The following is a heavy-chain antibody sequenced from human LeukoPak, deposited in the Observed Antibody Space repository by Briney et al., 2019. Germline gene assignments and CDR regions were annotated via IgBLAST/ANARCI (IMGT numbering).Heavy chain of an antibody. Sequence: SVKVSCKASGGTFSSYAISWVRQAPGQGLEWMGRIIPILGIANYAQKFQGRVTITADKSTSTAYMELSSLRSEDTAVYYCASPYYYDSSGYYYFDYWGQGTLVTVSS. J-gene: IGHJ4*02. V-gene: IGHV1-69*04. CDR1: GGTFSSYA. D-gene: IGHD3-22*01. CDR2: IIPILGIA. CDR3: ASPYYYDSSGYYYFDY.